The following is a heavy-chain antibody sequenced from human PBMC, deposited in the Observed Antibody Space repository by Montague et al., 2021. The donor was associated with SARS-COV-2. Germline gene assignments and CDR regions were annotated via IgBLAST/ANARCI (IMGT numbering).Heavy chain of an antibody. D-gene: IGHD2-2*01. J-gene: IGHJ6*03. Sequence: SLRLSCAASGFTFSSYELHWVRQAPGKGLEWVSYISCGSSTVYYADSVKGRFTISRDNAKNSLYLQMNSLRAEDAAIYYCARGRRGVEVVTRAGKYYYCYYLVVWGRGSTVTVS. V-gene: IGHV3-48*03. CDR3: ARGRRGVEVVTRAGKYYYCYYLVV. CDR1: GFTFSSYE. CDR2: ISCGSSTV.